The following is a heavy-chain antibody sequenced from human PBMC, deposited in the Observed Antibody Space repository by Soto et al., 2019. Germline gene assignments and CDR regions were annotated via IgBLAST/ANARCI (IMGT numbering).Heavy chain of an antibody. CDR3: VNDPYYYDSSGYYYPYGMDV. V-gene: IGHV3-64D*08. CDR1: GFTFSSYA. Sequence: GGSLSLSCSASGFTFSSYAMHWVRQAPGKGLEYVSAISSNGGSTYYADSVKGRFTISRDNSKNTLYLQMSSLRAEDTAVYYCVNDPYYYDSSGYYYPYGMDVWGQGTTVTVSS. D-gene: IGHD3-22*01. J-gene: IGHJ6*02. CDR2: ISSNGGST.